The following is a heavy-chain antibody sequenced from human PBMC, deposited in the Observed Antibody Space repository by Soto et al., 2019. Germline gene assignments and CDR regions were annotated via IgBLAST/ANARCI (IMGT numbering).Heavy chain of an antibody. CDR1: GASLSDNY. V-gene: IGHV4-34*01. CDR2: INHSGNT. D-gene: IGHD2-21*01. Sequence: SETLSLTCAVYGASLSDNYCNWLRQPPGKGLEWIGEINHSGNTNYNPSLRSRVTISIDTSKNQLSLNLRSVSAADTAVYYCARGRGEFDDWGQGTPVTVSS. CDR3: ARGRGEFDD. J-gene: IGHJ5*02.